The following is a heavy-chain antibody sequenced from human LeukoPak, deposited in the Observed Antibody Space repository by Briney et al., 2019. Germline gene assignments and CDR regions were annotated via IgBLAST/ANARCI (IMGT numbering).Heavy chain of an antibody. V-gene: IGHV3-21*01. CDR3: ARDLRLYYYGSGSRSPPGY. D-gene: IGHD3-10*01. CDR2: ISSSSSYI. CDR1: GFTFSSHS. Sequence: GGSLRLSCAASGFTFSSHSMNWVRQAPGKGLEWVSSISSSSSYIYYADSVKGRFTISRDNAKNSLYLQMNSLRAEDTAVYYCARDLRLYYYGSGSRSPPGYWGQGTLVTFSS. J-gene: IGHJ4*02.